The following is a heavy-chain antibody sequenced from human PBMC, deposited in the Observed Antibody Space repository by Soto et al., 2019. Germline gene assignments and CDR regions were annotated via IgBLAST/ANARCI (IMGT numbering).Heavy chain of an antibody. J-gene: IGHJ4*02. CDR3: ARAPDKYYVDS. Sequence: SETLSLSCAVYGGSFNGYYWTWIRQPPGKGPEWIGDINHSGSANYNPSLESRVTISVDTSKNQYSLKLRSVTAADMAVFYCARAPDKYYVDSWGQGTLVTVSS. CDR2: INHSGSA. V-gene: IGHV4-34*01. CDR1: GGSFNGYY.